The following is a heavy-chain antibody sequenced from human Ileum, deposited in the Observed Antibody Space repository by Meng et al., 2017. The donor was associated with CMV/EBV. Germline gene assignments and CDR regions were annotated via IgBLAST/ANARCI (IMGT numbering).Heavy chain of an antibody. V-gene: IGHV2-5*02. CDR3: AHFVGGYYPSRPDY. D-gene: IGHD1-26*01. CDR2: IYRGDDK. Sequence: ITFKESGPTLVKPTQTLTLTCTCSGFSPITNGEGVGWIRQPPGKALEWLALIYRGDDKRYSPSLNSRLSIAKDTSKNEVVLTMTNMGPVDTGTYYCAHFVGGYYPSRPDYWGQGTLVTVSS. CDR1: GFSPITNGEG. J-gene: IGHJ4*02.